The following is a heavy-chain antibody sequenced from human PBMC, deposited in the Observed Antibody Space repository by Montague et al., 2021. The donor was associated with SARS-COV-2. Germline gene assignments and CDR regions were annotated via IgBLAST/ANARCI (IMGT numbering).Heavy chain of an antibody. V-gene: IGHV4-39*01. CDR2: IYYSGST. CDR3: ARQGDQLLLEYWFDP. D-gene: IGHD2-2*01. J-gene: IGHJ5*02. CDR1: GGSISSSSYY. Sequence: SETLSLTCTVSGGSISSSSYYWGWIRQPPGKGLEWIGSIYYSGSTYYNPSLKSRVTISVDTSKNQFSLKLSSVTAADTAVYYCARQGDQLLLEYWFDPWG.